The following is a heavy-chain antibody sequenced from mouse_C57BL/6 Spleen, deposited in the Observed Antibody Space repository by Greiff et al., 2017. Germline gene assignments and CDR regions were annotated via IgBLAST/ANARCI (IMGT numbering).Heavy chain of an antibody. D-gene: IGHD1-1*01. Sequence: EVKLMESGGGLVQSGRSLRLSCATSGFTFSDFYMEWVRQAPGKGLEWIAASRNKANDYTTEYSASVKGRFIVSRDTSQSILYLQMNALRAKDTAVYYCARDAWDCGSSSYAMDYWGQGTSVTVSS. CDR3: ARDAWDCGSSSYAMDY. CDR2: SRNKANDYTT. CDR1: GFTFSDFY. J-gene: IGHJ4*01. V-gene: IGHV7-1*01.